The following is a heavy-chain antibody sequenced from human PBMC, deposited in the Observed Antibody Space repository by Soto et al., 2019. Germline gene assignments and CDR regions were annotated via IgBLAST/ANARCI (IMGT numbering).Heavy chain of an antibody. CDR3: ARESSMVRGVTDEGDYYYYMDV. V-gene: IGHV3-7*01. Sequence: GGSLRLSCAASGFTFSSYWMSWVRQAPGKGQEWVANIKQDGSEKYYVDSVKGRFTISRDNAKNSLYLQMNSLRAEDTAVYYCARESSMVRGVTDEGDYYYYMDVWGKGTTVTVSS. CDR2: IKQDGSEK. J-gene: IGHJ6*03. D-gene: IGHD3-10*01. CDR1: GFTFSSYW.